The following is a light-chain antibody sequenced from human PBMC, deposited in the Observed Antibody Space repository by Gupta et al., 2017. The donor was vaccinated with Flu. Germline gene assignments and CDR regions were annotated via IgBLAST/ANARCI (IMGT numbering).Light chain of an antibody. CDR3: AAWDDSLSGVV. Sequence: QSVLTQPSSASGTPGQRVTISCSGSSSNIGGSHVTWYRQLPGTAPKLLIYTNNQRPSGVPDRFSGSKSSTSASLAISGLQSEDEADYYCAAWDDSLSGVVFGGGTKLTVL. CDR2: TNN. CDR1: SSNIGGSH. J-gene: IGLJ2*01. V-gene: IGLV1-44*01.